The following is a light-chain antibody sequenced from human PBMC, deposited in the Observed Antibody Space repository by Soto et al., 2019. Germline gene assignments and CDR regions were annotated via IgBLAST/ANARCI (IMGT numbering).Light chain of an antibody. Sequence: QAVVTQEPSLTVSPGGTVTLTCASSSGAVTRAYSPNWFQQKPGQAPVSLIYSTNNRHSWTPARFSGSLLGGKAALTLSAVQPEDEAQYYCLLNLDGPHPNLVFGGGTKLTVL. CDR2: STN. CDR1: SGAVTRAYS. J-gene: IGLJ3*02. CDR3: LLNLDGPHPNLV. V-gene: IGLV7-43*01.